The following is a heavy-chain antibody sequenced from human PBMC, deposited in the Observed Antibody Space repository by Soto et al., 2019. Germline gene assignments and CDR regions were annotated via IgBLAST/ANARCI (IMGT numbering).Heavy chain of an antibody. CDR3: ARVSGYDFWSGYIYYYGMDV. CDR1: GGSFSGYY. Sequence: SETLSLTCAVYGGSFSGYYWSWIRQPPGKGLEWIGEINHSGSTNYNPSLKSRVTISVDTSKNQFSLKLSSVTAADTAVYYCARVSGYDFWSGYIYYYGMDVWGQGTTVTAP. V-gene: IGHV4-34*01. D-gene: IGHD3-3*01. CDR2: INHSGST. J-gene: IGHJ6*02.